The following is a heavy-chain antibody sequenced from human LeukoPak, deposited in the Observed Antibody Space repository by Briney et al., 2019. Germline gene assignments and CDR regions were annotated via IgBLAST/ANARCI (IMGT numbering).Heavy chain of an antibody. V-gene: IGHV3-30*02. CDR3: VKSERYYDILTGYYDMDV. CDR2: IRYDGSNK. D-gene: IGHD3-9*01. CDR1: GFTFSSYG. Sequence: GGSLRLSCAASGFTFSSYGMHWVRQAPGKGLEWVAFIRYDGSNKYYADSVKGRFTISRENSKNTLYLQMNSLRAEDTAVYYCVKSERYYDILTGYYDMDVWGKGTTVTISS. J-gene: IGHJ6*03.